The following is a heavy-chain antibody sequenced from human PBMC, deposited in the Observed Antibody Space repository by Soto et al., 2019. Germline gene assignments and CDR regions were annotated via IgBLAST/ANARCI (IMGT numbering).Heavy chain of an antibody. CDR1: GYTLTELS. D-gene: IGHD3-10*01. V-gene: IGHV1-24*01. CDR3: TGMVRGVIRRGLMTNWFDP. J-gene: IGHJ5*02. Sequence: ASVKVSCKVSGYTLTELSMHWVRQAPGKGLEWMGGFDPEDGETIYAQKFQGRVTMTEDTSTDTAYMELSSLRSEDTAVYYCTGMVRGVIRRGLMTNWFDPWGQGTLVTVSS. CDR2: FDPEDGET.